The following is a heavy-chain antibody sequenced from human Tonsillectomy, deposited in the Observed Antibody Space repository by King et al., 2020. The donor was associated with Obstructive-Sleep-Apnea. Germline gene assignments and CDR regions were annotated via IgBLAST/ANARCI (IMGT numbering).Heavy chain of an antibody. D-gene: IGHD1-26*01. CDR1: GFTFSSYA. J-gene: IGHJ4*02. Sequence: VQLVESGGGVVQPGRSLRLSCAASGFTFSSYAMHWVRQAPGKGLEWVAVISYDGSNKYYADSVKGRFTISRDNSKNTLYLQMNSLRAEDTAVYYCASLLGRIDPNFDYWGQGTLVTVSS. V-gene: IGHV3-30*04. CDR3: ASLLGRIDPNFDY. CDR2: ISYDGSNK.